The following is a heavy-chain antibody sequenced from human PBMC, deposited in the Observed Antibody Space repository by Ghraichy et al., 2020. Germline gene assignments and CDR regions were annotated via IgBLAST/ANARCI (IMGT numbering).Heavy chain of an antibody. D-gene: IGHD1-1*01. Sequence: ETLSLTCAASGFTFSGSAMHWVRQASGKGLEWVGRIRSKANSYATAYAASVKGRFTISRDDSKNTAYLQMNSLKTEDTAVYYCTRHQATTALDYWGQGTLVTVSS. CDR2: IRSKANSYAT. J-gene: IGHJ4*02. CDR3: TRHQATTALDY. CDR1: GFTFSGSA. V-gene: IGHV3-73*01.